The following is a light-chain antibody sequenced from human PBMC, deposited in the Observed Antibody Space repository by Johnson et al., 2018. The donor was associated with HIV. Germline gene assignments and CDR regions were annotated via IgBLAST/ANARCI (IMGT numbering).Light chain of an antibody. Sequence: QSVLTQPPSVSAAPGQKVTISCSGSSSNIGNNYVSWYQQLPGTAPKLLIYENTKRPSGIPDRFSGSKSGTSVTLGITGLQTGDEADYYCATWDRSLSAGGVFGTGTKVTVL. CDR1: SSNIGNNY. CDR2: ENT. J-gene: IGLJ1*01. CDR3: ATWDRSLSAGGV. V-gene: IGLV1-51*02.